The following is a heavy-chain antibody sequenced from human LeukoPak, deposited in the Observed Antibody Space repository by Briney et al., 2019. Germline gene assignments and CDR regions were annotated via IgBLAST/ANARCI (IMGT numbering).Heavy chain of an antibody. Sequence: SVKVSCKASGGTFSSYAISWVRQAPGQGLEWMGGIIPIFCTANYAQKFQGRVTITADESTRTAYMELSSLRSEDTAVYYCARALEYCSGGSCLYNWGQGTLVTVSS. CDR1: GGTFSSYA. D-gene: IGHD2-15*01. V-gene: IGHV1-69*13. CDR3: ARALEYCSGGSCLYN. CDR2: IIPIFCTA. J-gene: IGHJ4*02.